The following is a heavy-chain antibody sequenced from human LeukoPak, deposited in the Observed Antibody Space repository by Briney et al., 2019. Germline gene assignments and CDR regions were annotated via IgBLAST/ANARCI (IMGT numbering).Heavy chain of an antibody. CDR2: IDWDDDK. D-gene: IGHD6-19*01. CDR3: ARIIRMPVSGIYYYYYMDV. J-gene: IGHJ6*03. Sequence: GSSPALVKPTQTLTLTCTFSGFSLTTSGMCVSWIRQPPGKALEWLARIDWDDDKYYSTSLRTRLSISKDTSKSQVVLTMTNMDPVDTATYYCARIIRMPVSGIYYYYYMDVWGKGTTVTVSS. CDR1: GFSLTTSGMC. V-gene: IGHV2-70*11.